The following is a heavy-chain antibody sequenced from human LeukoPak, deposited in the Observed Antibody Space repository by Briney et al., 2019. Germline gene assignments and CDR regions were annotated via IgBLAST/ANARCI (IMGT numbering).Heavy chain of an antibody. J-gene: IGHJ6*04. D-gene: IGHD1-26*01. CDR2: IKQDGSEK. CDR1: GFTFSSYW. CDR3: ARDQEWELMPLDV. Sequence: GGSLRLSCAASGFTFSSYWMSWVRQAPGKGLEWVANIKQDGSEKYYVDSVKGRFTISRDNAKNSLYLQMNSLRAEGTAVYYCARDQEWELMPLDVWGKGTTVTVSS. V-gene: IGHV3-7*01.